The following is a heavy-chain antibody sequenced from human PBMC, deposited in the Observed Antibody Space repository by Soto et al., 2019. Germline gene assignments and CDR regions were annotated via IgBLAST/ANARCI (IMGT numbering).Heavy chain of an antibody. CDR1: GYTFTSYY. D-gene: IGHD3-22*01. Sequence: QVQLVQSGAEVKKPGASVKVSCKASGYTFTSYYMHWVRQAPGQGLEWMGIINPSGGSTSYAQKCQGRVTMTRDTSTSTVYMELSSLRSEDTAVYYCARSGYYDSSGYYYYGMDVWGQGTTVTVSS. CDR2: INPSGGST. V-gene: IGHV1-46*01. J-gene: IGHJ6*02. CDR3: ARSGYYDSSGYYYYGMDV.